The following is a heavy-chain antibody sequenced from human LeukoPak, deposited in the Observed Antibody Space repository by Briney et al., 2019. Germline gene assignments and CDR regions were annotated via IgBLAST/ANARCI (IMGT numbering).Heavy chain of an antibody. V-gene: IGHV3-74*01. CDR2: IESDGGRT. CDR3: ARGGPAGVATNDY. D-gene: IGHD5-24*01. J-gene: IGHJ4*02. CDR1: GFTFSIYY. Sequence: GGSLRLSCAASGFTFSIYYMHWVRQAPGKGLVWVSHIESDGGRTTYADSVKGRFIISRDNAKNTLYLQMNSLRAEDTAVYYCARGGPAGVATNDYWGQGALVTVSS.